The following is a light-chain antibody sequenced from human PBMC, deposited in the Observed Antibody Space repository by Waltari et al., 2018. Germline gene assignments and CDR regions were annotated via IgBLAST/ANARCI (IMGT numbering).Light chain of an antibody. CDR2: NTS. Sequence: IVLTQSPGTLTLSPGERATLSCTTSETVSTTHLAWYQQKPGQAPRLLVYNTSKRATGIPDRFSGSGSVTDFTLTISRLEPEDFAVYFCQQYGRPPYTFGPGTRVDIK. CDR1: ETVSTTH. CDR3: QQYGRPPYT. V-gene: IGKV3-20*01. J-gene: IGKJ3*01.